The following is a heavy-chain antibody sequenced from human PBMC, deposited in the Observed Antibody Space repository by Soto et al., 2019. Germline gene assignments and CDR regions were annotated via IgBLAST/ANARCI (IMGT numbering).Heavy chain of an antibody. CDR1: GGSISSGGYY. CDR3: ARGGALRYFDWLSGSDAFDI. J-gene: IGHJ3*02. CDR2: IYYSGST. Sequence: PSETLSLTCTVSGGSISSGGYYWSWIRQHPGKGLEWIGYIYYSGSTYYNPSLKSRVTISVDTSKNQFSLKLSSVAAADTAVYYCARGGALRYFDWLSGSDAFDIWGQGTMVTVSS. V-gene: IGHV4-31*03. D-gene: IGHD3-9*01.